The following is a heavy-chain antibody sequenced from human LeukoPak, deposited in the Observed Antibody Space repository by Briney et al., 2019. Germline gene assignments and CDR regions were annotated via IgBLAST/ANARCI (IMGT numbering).Heavy chain of an antibody. J-gene: IGHJ6*02. V-gene: IGHV4-34*01. CDR3: AREGLGNYYYYYGMDV. CDR2: INHSGST. CDR1: GGSFSGYY. D-gene: IGHD4-23*01. Sequence: PSETLSLTCAVYGGSFSGYYWSWIRQPPGKGLEWIGEINHSGSTNYNPSLKSRDTISVDTSKNQFSLKLSSVTAADTAVYYCAREGLGNYYYYYGMDVWGQGTTVTVSS.